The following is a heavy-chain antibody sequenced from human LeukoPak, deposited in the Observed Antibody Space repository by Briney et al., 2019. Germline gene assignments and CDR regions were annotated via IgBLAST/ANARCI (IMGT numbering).Heavy chain of an antibody. D-gene: IGHD6-19*01. Sequence: PGGPLRLSCAASGFTFSTYAIHWVRQAPGKGLEWVAVISDDGSTKYYADSVKGRFTISRDNSKNMLYLQMNSLRAEDSAVYYCARDLIAVTGTGFWFDPRGQGTLVTVSS. CDR2: ISDDGSTK. V-gene: IGHV3-30-3*01. CDR3: ARDLIAVTGTGFWFDP. CDR1: GFTFSTYA. J-gene: IGHJ5*02.